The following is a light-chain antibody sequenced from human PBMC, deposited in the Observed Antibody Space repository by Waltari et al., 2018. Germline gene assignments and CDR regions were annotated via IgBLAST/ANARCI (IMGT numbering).Light chain of an antibody. Sequence: QSALTQPASVSGSPGQSITISCTGTSSDVGGYNYVSWYQQHPAKAPKLMIDEVGNRPPGVSNRFSGSKSGNTASLTISGRQAEDEADYYCSSYTSSSTLVVFGGGTKLTVL. J-gene: IGLJ2*01. CDR2: EVG. CDR1: SSDVGGYNY. CDR3: SSYTSSSTLVV. V-gene: IGLV2-14*01.